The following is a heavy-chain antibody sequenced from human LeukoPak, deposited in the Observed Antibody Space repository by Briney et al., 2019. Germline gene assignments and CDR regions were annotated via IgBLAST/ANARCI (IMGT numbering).Heavy chain of an antibody. V-gene: IGHV4-34*01. D-gene: IGHD6-13*01. Sequence: SETLSLTCAVYGGSFSGYYWSWIRQPPGKGLEWIGEINHSGSTNYNPSLKSRVTISVDTSKNQFSLKLSSVTAADTAVYYCARDRAAAGPADYYYYMDVWGKGTTVTVSS. CDR1: GGSFSGYY. J-gene: IGHJ6*03. CDR3: ARDRAAAGPADYYYYMDV. CDR2: INHSGST.